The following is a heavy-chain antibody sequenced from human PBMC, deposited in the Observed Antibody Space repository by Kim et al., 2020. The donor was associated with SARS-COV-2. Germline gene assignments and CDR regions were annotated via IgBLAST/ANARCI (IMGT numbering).Heavy chain of an antibody. V-gene: IGHV1-69*13. CDR1: GGTFSSYA. D-gene: IGHD2-2*01. CDR3: ARMKGYCSSTSCYVGNYGMDV. J-gene: IGHJ6*02. CDR2: IIPIFGTA. Sequence: SVKVSCKASGGTFSSYAISWVRQAPGQGLEWMGGIIPIFGTANYAQKFQGRVTITADESTSTAYMELISLRSEDTAVYYCARMKGYCSSTSCYVGNYGMDVWGQGTTVTVSS.